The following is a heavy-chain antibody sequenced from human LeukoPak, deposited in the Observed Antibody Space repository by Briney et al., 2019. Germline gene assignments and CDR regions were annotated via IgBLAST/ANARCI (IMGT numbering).Heavy chain of an antibody. J-gene: IGHJ3*02. D-gene: IGHD2-15*01. CDR2: ISWNSGSI. CDR3: AKDMIPRVVVVAAPDDALDI. V-gene: IGHV3-9*03. Sequence: GGSLRLSCAASGFTFDDYAMHWVRQAPGKGLEWVSGISWNSGSIGYADSVKGRFTISRDNAKSSLYLQMNSLRAEDMALYYCAKDMIPRVVVVAAPDDALDIWGQGTMVTVSS. CDR1: GFTFDDYA.